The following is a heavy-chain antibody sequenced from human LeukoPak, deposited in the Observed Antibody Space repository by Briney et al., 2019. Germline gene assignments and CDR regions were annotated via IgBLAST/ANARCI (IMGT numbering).Heavy chain of an antibody. J-gene: IGHJ4*02. CDR1: RFTESSNY. V-gene: IGHV3-53*01. CDR2: IYSGGST. CDR3: ARCGGAFCGSDCHRNFDY. D-gene: IGHD2-21*02. Sequence: GGSLRLSCAASRFTESSNYMSWVRQATGKGLEWVSVIYSGGSTYYTDSVKGRFTISRDNSKNTLYLQMNSLTGEDTAVYFCARCGGAFCGSDCHRNFDYWGQGTLVTVSS.